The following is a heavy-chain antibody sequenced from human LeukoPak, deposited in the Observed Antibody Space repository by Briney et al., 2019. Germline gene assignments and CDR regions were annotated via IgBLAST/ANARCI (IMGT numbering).Heavy chain of an antibody. CDR2: ISGDGGRR. Sequence: GGSLRLSCAASGYTFDDYAMHWVRQAPGKGLEWVSLISGDGGRRYYADSVKGRFTISRDNSKNSLYLQMNSLRTEDTALYYCAKHGEAGATYYYYYYMDVWGKGTTVTVSS. D-gene: IGHD3-10*01. V-gene: IGHV3-43*02. J-gene: IGHJ6*03. CDR1: GYTFDDYA. CDR3: AKHGEAGATYYYYYYMDV.